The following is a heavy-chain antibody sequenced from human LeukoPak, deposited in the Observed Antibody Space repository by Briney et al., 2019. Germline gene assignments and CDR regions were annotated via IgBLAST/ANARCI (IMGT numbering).Heavy chain of an antibody. CDR3: AKGGVPGTQYFDY. J-gene: IGHJ4*02. CDR1: GFTFNSYA. V-gene: IGHV3-23*01. Sequence: GGSLRLSCGASGFTFNSYAMTWDRQAPGKGLEWISTITGNGAGTYYADSVKGRFTISRDQSKNTLYLQMNSLRAEDTAVYYCAKGGVPGTQYFDYWGQGTLVTVSS. D-gene: IGHD6-19*01. CDR2: ITGNGAGT.